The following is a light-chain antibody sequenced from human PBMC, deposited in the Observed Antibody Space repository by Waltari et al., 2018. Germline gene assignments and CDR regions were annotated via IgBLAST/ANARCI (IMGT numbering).Light chain of an antibody. CDR3: QQSLSSPYLS. V-gene: IGKV1-39*01. CDR2: GAS. CDR1: QDIANY. J-gene: IGKJ4*01. Sequence: DIQMTQSPSSLSASVGDRVTITCRASQDIANYVSWYQHAPGKAPKLLIYGASSLQSGVPSRFSGSGSGTDFTLTIYSLQPEDFATYYCQQSLSSPYLSFGGGTKVETK.